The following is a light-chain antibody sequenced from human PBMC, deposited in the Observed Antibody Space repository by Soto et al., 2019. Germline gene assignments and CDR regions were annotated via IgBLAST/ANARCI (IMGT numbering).Light chain of an antibody. J-gene: IGKJ2*01. CDR2: DAS. V-gene: IGKV1-5*01. Sequence: DIQMTQSPSTLSASVGDRVTITCRASQSISSWLAWYQQKTGKAPKLLIYDASSLESGVPSRFSGSGSGTEFTLTISSLQPDDFVTYYCQQYNSYYTFGQGTNLEIK. CDR3: QQYNSYYT. CDR1: QSISSW.